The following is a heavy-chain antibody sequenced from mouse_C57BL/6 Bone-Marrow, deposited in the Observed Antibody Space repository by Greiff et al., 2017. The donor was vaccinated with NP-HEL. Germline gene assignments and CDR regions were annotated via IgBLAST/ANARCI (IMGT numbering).Heavy chain of an antibody. J-gene: IGHJ2*01. D-gene: IGHD2-2*01. CDR3: ARSGYPDY. Sequence: QVQLQQSGAELVRPGASVKLSCKASGYTFTDYYINWVKQRPGQGLEWIARIYPGSGNTYYNEKFKGKATLTAENSSSTAYMQLSSLTSEDSAVYFCARSGYPDYWGQGTTLTVSS. CDR1: GYTFTDYY. V-gene: IGHV1-76*01. CDR2: IYPGSGNT.